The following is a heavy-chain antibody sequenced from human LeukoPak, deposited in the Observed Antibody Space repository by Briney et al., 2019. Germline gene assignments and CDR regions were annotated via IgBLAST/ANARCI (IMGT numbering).Heavy chain of an antibody. CDR3: ARALSSSPIYYYYGMDV. Sequence: GSSVKVSCKASGGTFSSYAISWVRQAPGQGLEWMGRIIPILGIANYAQKFQGRVTITADKSTSTAYMELSSLRSEDTAVYYCARALSSSPIYYYYGMDVWGQGTTVTVSS. D-gene: IGHD6-13*01. CDR2: IIPILGIA. V-gene: IGHV1-69*04. CDR1: GGTFSSYA. J-gene: IGHJ6*02.